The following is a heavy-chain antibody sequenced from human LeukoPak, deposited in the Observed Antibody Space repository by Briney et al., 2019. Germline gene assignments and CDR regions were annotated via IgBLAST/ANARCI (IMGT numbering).Heavy chain of an antibody. Sequence: SETLSLTCTVSGYSISSGYYWSWIRQPPGKGLEWIGSIYHSGSTYYNPSLKSRVTISVDTSKNQFSLKLSSVTAADTAVYYCAREITIFGVVIDWFDPWGQGTLVTVSS. D-gene: IGHD3-3*01. CDR3: AREITIFGVVIDWFDP. V-gene: IGHV4-38-2*02. J-gene: IGHJ5*02. CDR2: IYHSGST. CDR1: GYSISSGYY.